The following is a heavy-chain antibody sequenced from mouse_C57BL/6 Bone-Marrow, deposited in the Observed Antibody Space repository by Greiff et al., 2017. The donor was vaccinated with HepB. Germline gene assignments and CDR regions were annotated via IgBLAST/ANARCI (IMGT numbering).Heavy chain of an antibody. V-gene: IGHV1-69*01. CDR1: GYTFTSYW. J-gene: IGHJ3*01. CDR3: ASFITTAGFAY. CDR2: IDPSDSYT. D-gene: IGHD1-1*01. Sequence: QVQLQQPGAELVMPGASVKLSCKASGYTFTSYWMHRVKQRPGQGLEWIGEIDPSDSYTNYNQKFKGKSTLTVDKSSSTAYMQLSSLTSEDSAVYYCASFITTAGFAYWGQGTLVTVSA.